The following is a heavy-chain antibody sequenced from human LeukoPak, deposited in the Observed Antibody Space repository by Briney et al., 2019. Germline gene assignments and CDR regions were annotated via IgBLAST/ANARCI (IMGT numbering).Heavy chain of an antibody. J-gene: IGHJ4*02. CDR2: ISRSGSST. CDR1: GFTFSGYA. D-gene: IGHD3-22*01. Sequence: GGSLRLSCAASGFTFSGYAMSWVRQAPGKGLEWVSGISRSGSSTYYADSVKGRFTISRDNSKNTLYLQMNSLRAEDTAVYYCAKEGFYDSSGSYFDYWGQGTLVTVSS. V-gene: IGHV3-23*01. CDR3: AKEGFYDSSGSYFDY.